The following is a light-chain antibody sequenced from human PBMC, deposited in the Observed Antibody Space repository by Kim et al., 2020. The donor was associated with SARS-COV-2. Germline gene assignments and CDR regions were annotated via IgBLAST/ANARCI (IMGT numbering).Light chain of an antibody. CDR3: SSWDSSVNHPV. V-gene: IGLV3-19*02. J-gene: IGLJ3*02. CDR2: ARN. Sequence: SSELTQDPAVSVALGQTVRITCQGDSLRLYYPIWYQQKPGQAPLRVVYARNQRPSGIPDRFSASRSGDTTSLTITETRAEDEGDYYCSSWDSSVNHPVFGGGTKVTVL. CDR1: SLRLYY.